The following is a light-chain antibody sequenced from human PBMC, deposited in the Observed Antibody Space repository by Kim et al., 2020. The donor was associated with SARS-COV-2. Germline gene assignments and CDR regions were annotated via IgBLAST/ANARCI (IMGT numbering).Light chain of an antibody. CDR3: QQYGRSPT. CDR1: QSLGNNF. V-gene: IGKV3-20*01. J-gene: IGKJ1*01. Sequence: SAGERATRSCRASQSLGNNFLAWYQQKPGQPPSLLIYDSSTRAAGIPDRFSGSGSATDFTLTIDRLEPDDSAVYYCQQYGRSPTFGRGTKVDIK. CDR2: DSS.